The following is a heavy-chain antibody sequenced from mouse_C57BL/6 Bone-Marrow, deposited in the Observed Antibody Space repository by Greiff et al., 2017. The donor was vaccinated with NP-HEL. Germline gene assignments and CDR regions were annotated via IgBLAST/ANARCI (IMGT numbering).Heavy chain of an antibody. D-gene: IGHD1-1*01. J-gene: IGHJ1*03. Sequence: VQLQQSGAELVRPGASVKLSCTASGFNIKDDYMLWVKQRPEQGLEWIGWIDPENGDTEYASKFQGKATITADTSSNTAYLQLSSLTSEDTAVYYCTTNFYYYGSSYWYFDVWGTGTTVTVSS. CDR3: TTNFYYYGSSYWYFDV. CDR1: GFNIKDDY. V-gene: IGHV14-4*01. CDR2: IDPENGDT.